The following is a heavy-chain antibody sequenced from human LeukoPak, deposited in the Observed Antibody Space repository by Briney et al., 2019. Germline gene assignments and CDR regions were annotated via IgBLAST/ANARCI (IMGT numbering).Heavy chain of an antibody. J-gene: IGHJ3*02. CDR2: ISYDGSNK. Sequence: GGSLRLSCAASGFTFSSYGMHWVRQAPGKGLEWVAVISYDGSNKYYADSVKGRFTISRDNSKNTLYLQMNSLRAEDTAVYYCAKDQGGASHDAFDIWGQGTMVTVSS. CDR1: GFTFSSYG. V-gene: IGHV3-30*18. D-gene: IGHD1-26*01. CDR3: AKDQGGASHDAFDI.